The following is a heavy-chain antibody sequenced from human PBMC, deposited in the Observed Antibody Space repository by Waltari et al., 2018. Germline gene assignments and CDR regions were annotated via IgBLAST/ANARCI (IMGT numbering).Heavy chain of an antibody. CDR3: ASARTTVTFFDY. Sequence: QVQLVESGGGVVQPGRSLRLSCAASGFTFSSYAMHWVRQAPGKGLEWVAVISYDGSNKYYADSVKGRFTISRDNSKNTLYLQMNSLRAEDTAVYYCASARTTVTFFDYWGQGTLVTVSS. CDR2: ISYDGSNK. CDR1: GFTFSSYA. V-gene: IGHV3-30-3*01. J-gene: IGHJ4*02. D-gene: IGHD4-17*01.